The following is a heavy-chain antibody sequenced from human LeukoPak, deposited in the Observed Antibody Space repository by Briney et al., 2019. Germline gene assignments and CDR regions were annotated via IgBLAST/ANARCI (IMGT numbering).Heavy chain of an antibody. CDR1: GYTFTGYY. CDR3: ARDSWWLGRLNVEYFHL. Sequence: ASVKVSCKASGYTFTGYYMHWVRQAPGQGLEWMGWINPNSGGTNYAQKFQGRVTMTRDTSISTAYMELSRLRSDDTAVYYCARDSWWLGRLNVEYFHLWGQGTLVTVSS. V-gene: IGHV1-2*02. CDR2: INPNSGGT. J-gene: IGHJ1*01. D-gene: IGHD6-19*01.